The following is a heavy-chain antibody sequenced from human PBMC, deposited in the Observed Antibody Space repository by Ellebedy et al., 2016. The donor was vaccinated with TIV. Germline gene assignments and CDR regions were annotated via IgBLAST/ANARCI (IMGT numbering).Heavy chain of an antibody. J-gene: IGHJ4*02. V-gene: IGHV4-4*07. CDR2: IYTRGST. D-gene: IGHD3-9*01. CDR3: ARGRQTNFHDPTGYYLDY. Sequence: GSLRLXCTVSGASISYFYWSWIRQPAGKGLEWIGRIYTRGSTKYNPSLESRVTMSGDTSMNHFTLKLASVTAADTAVYYCARGRQTNFHDPTGYYLDYWGQGTPVTVSS. CDR1: GASISYFY.